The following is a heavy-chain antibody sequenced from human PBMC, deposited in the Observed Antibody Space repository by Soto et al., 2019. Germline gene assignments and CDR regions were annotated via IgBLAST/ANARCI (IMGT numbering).Heavy chain of an antibody. Sequence: QVELQESGPGLVKPSGTLSLTCAVFGNSISTTNWWSWVRQSPGKGLEWIGEIYHSGTSNYNPSLKSRVTISLDKSKNQFFLKLSSVTAADKAVYYCARDVGYHYDGSPSGQFDFWGQGTLVIVSS. CDR1: GNSISTTNW. V-gene: IGHV4-4*02. J-gene: IGHJ4*02. CDR2: IYHSGTS. CDR3: ARDVGYHYDGSPSGQFDF. D-gene: IGHD3-22*01.